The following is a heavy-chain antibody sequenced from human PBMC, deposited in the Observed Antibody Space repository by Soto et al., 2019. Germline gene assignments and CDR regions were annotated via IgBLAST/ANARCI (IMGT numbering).Heavy chain of an antibody. CDR1: GYNFAGYW. D-gene: IGHD3-16*01. J-gene: IGHJ4*02. V-gene: IGHV5-51*01. Sequence: GESLKISCKGSGYNFAGYWIAWVRQMPGKGLELMGIIYPSDSDTRYRPSFQGQVTISADKSISSAYMQWSSLRASDTAMYYCARGGVSTRTFDYWGQGTPVTVSS. CDR2: IYPSDSDT. CDR3: ARGGVSTRTFDY.